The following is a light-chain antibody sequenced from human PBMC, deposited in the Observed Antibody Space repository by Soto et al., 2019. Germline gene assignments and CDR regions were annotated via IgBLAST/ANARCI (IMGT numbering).Light chain of an antibody. CDR3: QHYNSYSEA. Sequence: DIQMTQSPSTLSASVVERVTITFRASQTISSWLAWYQQKPGKAPKLLIYKASTLKSGVPSRFSGSGSGTEFTLTISSLQPDDFATYYCQHYNSYSEAFGQGTKVDNK. CDR1: QTISSW. J-gene: IGKJ1*01. CDR2: KAS. V-gene: IGKV1-5*03.